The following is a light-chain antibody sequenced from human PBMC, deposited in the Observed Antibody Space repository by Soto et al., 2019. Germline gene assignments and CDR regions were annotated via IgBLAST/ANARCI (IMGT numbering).Light chain of an antibody. CDR3: ASHGAIWV. V-gene: IGLV2-14*01. Sequence: QSALTQPASVSGSPGQSITISCTGTRTDLSGHNHVSWYQQHPGKAPKLIIYEVSDRPSGVSNRFSGSKSGNTASLTISGLQAEDEADYFCASHGAIWVFGAGTKLTVL. CDR2: EVS. CDR1: RTDLSGHNH. J-gene: IGLJ1*01.